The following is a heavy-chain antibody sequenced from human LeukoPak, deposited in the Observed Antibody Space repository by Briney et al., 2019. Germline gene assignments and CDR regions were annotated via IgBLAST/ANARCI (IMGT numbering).Heavy chain of an antibody. CDR2: ISSSGSTI. CDR1: GFTFSSYE. CDR3: ARDRREGVTDY. Sequence: TGRSLRLSCAASGFTFSSYEMNWVRQAPGKGLEWVSYISSSGSTIYYADSVKGRFTISRDNAKNSLYLQMNSLRAEDTAVYYCARDRREGVTDYWGQGTLVTVSS. V-gene: IGHV3-48*03. D-gene: IGHD3-10*01. J-gene: IGHJ4*02.